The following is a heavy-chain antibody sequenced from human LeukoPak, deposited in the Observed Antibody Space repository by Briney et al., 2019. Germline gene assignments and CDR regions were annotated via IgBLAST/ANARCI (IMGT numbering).Heavy chain of an antibody. CDR1: GGSISSSSYY. CDR3: ARDLPGTSFFDY. D-gene: IGHD1-14*01. J-gene: IGHJ4*02. Sequence: SETLSLTCTVSGGSISSSSYYWGWIRQPPGKGLEWIGSIYYSGSTYYNPSLKSRVTISVDTSKNQFSLKLSSVTAADTAVYYCARDLPGTSFFDYWGQGTLVTVSS. CDR2: IYYSGST. V-gene: IGHV4-39*02.